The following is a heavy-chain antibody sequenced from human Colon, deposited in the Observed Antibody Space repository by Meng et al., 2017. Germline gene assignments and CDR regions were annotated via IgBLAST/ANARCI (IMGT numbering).Heavy chain of an antibody. CDR3: VRDPNFSAFDI. CDR1: GFTFSSSW. Sequence: GALRLSCTASGFTFSSSWMAWVRQTPGKGLEWVANIKHDGSEKNHVDSVKGRFTVSRDNAENSLYLQMTSLRVEDTAIYYCVRDPNFSAFDIWGQGTMVTVSS. D-gene: IGHD4/OR15-4a*01. CDR2: IKHDGSEK. V-gene: IGHV3-7*01. J-gene: IGHJ3*02.